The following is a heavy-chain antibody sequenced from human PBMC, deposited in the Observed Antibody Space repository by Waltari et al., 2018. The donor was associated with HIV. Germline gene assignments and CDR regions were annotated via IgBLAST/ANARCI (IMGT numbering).Heavy chain of an antibody. J-gene: IGHJ2*01. V-gene: IGHV1-8*01. D-gene: IGHD4-17*01. Sequence: QVQLVQSGAEVKKPGASVKVSCKASGYTFTSYDINWVRQATGQGLEWMGWKNPNSGNTGYSQKVQGRVTMTRNTSISTAYMELSSLRSEDTAVYYCASAQTTVTTHNWYFDLWGRGTLVTVSS. CDR3: ASAQTTVTTHNWYFDL. CDR1: GYTFTSYD. CDR2: KNPNSGNT.